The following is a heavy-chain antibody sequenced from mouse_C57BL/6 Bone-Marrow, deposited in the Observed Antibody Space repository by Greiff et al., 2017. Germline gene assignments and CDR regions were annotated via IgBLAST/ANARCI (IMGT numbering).Heavy chain of an antibody. CDR2: INTSSGYT. Sequence: VQLQQSGAELAKPGASVKLSCQASGYTFTSYWMHWVKQRPGQGLEWIGYINTSSGYTKYNQKFKDKATLTADKSTSTAYMQLSSLTYEDSAVYYCARGTTNFDYWGQGTTLTVSS. CDR1: GYTFTSYW. J-gene: IGHJ2*01. CDR3: ARGTTNFDY. V-gene: IGHV1-7*01. D-gene: IGHD1-1*01.